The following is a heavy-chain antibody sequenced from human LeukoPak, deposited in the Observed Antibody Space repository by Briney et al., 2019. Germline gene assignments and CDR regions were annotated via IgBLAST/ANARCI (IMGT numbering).Heavy chain of an antibody. CDR1: GFTFSSCA. V-gene: IGHV3-30-3*01. Sequence: PGGSLRLSCAASGFTFSSCAMHWVRQAPGKGLEWVAVISYDGSNKYYADSVKGRFTISRDNSKNTLYLQMNSLRAEDTAVYYCARGSCSSTSCQPGNWFDPWGQGTLVTVSS. J-gene: IGHJ5*02. CDR3: ARGSCSSTSCQPGNWFDP. D-gene: IGHD2-2*01. CDR2: ISYDGSNK.